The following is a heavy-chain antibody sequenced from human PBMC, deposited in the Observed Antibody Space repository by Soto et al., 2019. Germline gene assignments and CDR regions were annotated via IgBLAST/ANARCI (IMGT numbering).Heavy chain of an antibody. V-gene: IGHV3-21*01. CDR1: GFTFSSYS. J-gene: IGHJ3*02. CDR2: ISSSSSYI. CDR3: ARDLGISGYDRYTTDAFDI. Sequence: EVQLVESGGGLVKPGGSLRLSCAASGFTFSSYSMNWVRQAPGKGLEWVSSISSSSSYIYYADSVKGRFTISRDNAKNSLYLQMNSLREEDTAVYYCARDLGISGYDRYTTDAFDIWGQGTMVTVSS. D-gene: IGHD5-12*01.